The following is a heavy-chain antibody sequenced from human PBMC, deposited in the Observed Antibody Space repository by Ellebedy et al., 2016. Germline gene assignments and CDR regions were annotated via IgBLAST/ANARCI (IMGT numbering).Heavy chain of an antibody. Sequence: GESLKISCKGSGYSFTSYWIGWVRQMPGKGLEWMGRIDPSDSYTNYSPSFQGHVSISVDKSISTAFLQWRSLKASDTAIYYCARLRDSSGFYRHNWFDPWGQGTLVTVSS. CDR2: IDPSDSYT. V-gene: IGHV5-10-1*01. CDR3: ARLRDSSGFYRHNWFDP. D-gene: IGHD3-22*01. J-gene: IGHJ5*02. CDR1: GYSFTSYW.